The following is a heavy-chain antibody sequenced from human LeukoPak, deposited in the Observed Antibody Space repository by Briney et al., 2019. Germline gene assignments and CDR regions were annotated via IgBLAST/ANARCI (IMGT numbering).Heavy chain of an antibody. CDR3: ARGHGYNNAFDI. D-gene: IGHD5-24*01. CDR1: GYTFTGYY. J-gene: IGHJ3*02. Sequence: ASVKVSCKASGYTFTGYYMHWVRQAPGQGLEWMGWINPNSGGTNYAQKFQGRVTMTRDTSISTAYMELSRPRSDDTAVYYCARGHGYNNAFDIWGQGTMVTVSS. CDR2: INPNSGGT. V-gene: IGHV1-2*02.